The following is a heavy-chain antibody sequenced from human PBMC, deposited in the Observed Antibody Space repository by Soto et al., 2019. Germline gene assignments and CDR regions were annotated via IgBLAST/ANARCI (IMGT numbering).Heavy chain of an antibody. CDR3: ARGRGRYSSGWSWFDP. CDR2: IYYSGST. V-gene: IGHV4-39*07. J-gene: IGHJ5*02. D-gene: IGHD6-19*01. CDR1: GGSISSSSYY. Sequence: TSETLSLTCTVSGGSISSSSYYWGWIRQPPGKGLEWIGSIYYSGSTYYNPSLKSRVTISVDTSKNQFSLTLTSVTAADTAVYFCARGRGRYSSGWSWFDPWGQGILVTVSS.